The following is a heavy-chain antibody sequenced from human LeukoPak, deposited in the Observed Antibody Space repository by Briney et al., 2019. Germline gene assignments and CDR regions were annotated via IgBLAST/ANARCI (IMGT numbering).Heavy chain of an antibody. CDR3: ARLLDNDSSGDPDTFDM. Sequence: SETLSLTCTVSGGSISSHYWSWIRQPPGKGLEWIGYIYFSGRTQYNPSLQSRVTISVDTSENNFSLKLTSMTAADTAVYYCARLLDNDSSGDPDTFDMWGRGTVATVSS. CDR1: GGSISSHY. J-gene: IGHJ3*02. V-gene: IGHV4-59*11. D-gene: IGHD3-22*01. CDR2: IYFSGRT.